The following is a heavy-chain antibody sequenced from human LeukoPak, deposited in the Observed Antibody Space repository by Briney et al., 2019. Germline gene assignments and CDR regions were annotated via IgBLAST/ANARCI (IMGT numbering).Heavy chain of an antibody. CDR1: GGSFSGYY. Sequence: SETLSLTCAVYGGSFSGYYWSWIRQPPGKGLEWIGEINHSGSTNYNPPLKSRVTISVDTSKNQFSLKLSSVTAADTAVYYCARGRDYDYVWGSYRHKTAFDYWGQGTLVTVSS. V-gene: IGHV4-34*01. D-gene: IGHD3-16*02. CDR2: INHSGST. CDR3: ARGRDYDYVWGSYRHKTAFDY. J-gene: IGHJ4*02.